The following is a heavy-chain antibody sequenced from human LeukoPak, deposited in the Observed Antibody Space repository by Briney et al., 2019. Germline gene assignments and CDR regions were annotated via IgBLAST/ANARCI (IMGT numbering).Heavy chain of an antibody. J-gene: IGHJ4*02. CDR2: ISSSSTYI. V-gene: IGHV3-21*01. Sequence: GGSLRLSCAASGFTFSSYAMNWVRQAPGKGLEWVSSISSSSTYIYYADSVKGRFTISRDNAKNSLYLEMNSLRAEDTAVYYCARDPWTNYGDYVRFDYWGQGTLVTVSS. CDR1: GFTFSSYA. CDR3: ARDPWTNYGDYVRFDY. D-gene: IGHD4-17*01.